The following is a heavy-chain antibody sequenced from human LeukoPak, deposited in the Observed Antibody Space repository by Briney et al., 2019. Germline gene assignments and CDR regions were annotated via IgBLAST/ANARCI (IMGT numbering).Heavy chain of an antibody. Sequence: ASVKVSCKASGYTFTGYYMHWVRQAPGQGLEWMGWINPNSGGTNYAQKFQGRVTMTTDTSTSTAYMELRSLRSDDTAVYYCARGLIGDYYYYYMDVWGKGTTVTVSS. CDR3: ARGLIGDYYYYYMDV. CDR2: INPNSGGT. J-gene: IGHJ6*03. CDR1: GYTFTGYY. D-gene: IGHD2-21*01. V-gene: IGHV1-2*02.